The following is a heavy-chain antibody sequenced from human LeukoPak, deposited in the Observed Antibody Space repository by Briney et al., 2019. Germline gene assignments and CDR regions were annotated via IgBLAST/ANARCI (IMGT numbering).Heavy chain of an antibody. J-gene: IGHJ6*03. CDR1: GVTFSDYY. V-gene: IGHV3-11*01. D-gene: IGHD4-17*01. CDR3: ARDATVTTIYYYYYMDV. Sequence: PGGSLRLSCAASGVTFSDYYMSWIRQAPGKGLEWVSYISSSGSTIYYADSVKGRFTISRDNAKNSLYLQMNSLRAEDTAVYYYARDATVTTIYYYYYMDVWGKGTTVTISS. CDR2: ISSSGSTI.